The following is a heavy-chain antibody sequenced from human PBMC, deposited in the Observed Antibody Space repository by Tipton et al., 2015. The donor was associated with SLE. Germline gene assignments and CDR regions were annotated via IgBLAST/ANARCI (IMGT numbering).Heavy chain of an antibody. J-gene: IGHJ4*02. Sequence: PRLSCTASGFTSSDYWMTWVRRAPGKGLEWVAHIWYDGSDRYYADSVKGRFTITRDNANNTMYLQMNSLRAEDTAVYYCARERSVATTMGGQARWGQGSLVTVSS. D-gene: IGHD4/OR15-4a*01. CDR1: GFTSSDYW. CDR3: ARERSVATTMGGQAR. V-gene: IGHV3-33*08. CDR2: IWYDGSDR.